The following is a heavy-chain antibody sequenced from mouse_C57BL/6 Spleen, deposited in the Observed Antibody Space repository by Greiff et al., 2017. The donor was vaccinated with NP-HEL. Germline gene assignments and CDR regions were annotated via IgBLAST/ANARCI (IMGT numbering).Heavy chain of an antibody. CDR3: ARWNDGYP. CDR1: GYTFTSYW. Sequence: VQLQQSGAELVRPGTSVKLSCKASGYTFTSYWMHWVKQRPGQGLEWIGVIDPSDSYTNYNQKFKGKATLTVDTSSSTAYMQLSSLTSEDSAVYYCARWNDGYPWGQGTLVTVSA. J-gene: IGHJ3*01. D-gene: IGHD2-3*01. CDR2: IDPSDSYT. V-gene: IGHV1-59*01.